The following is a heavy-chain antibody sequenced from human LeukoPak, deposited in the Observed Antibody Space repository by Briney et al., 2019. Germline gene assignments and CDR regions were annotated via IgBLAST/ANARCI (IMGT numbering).Heavy chain of an antibody. D-gene: IGHD3-22*01. CDR1: GFTFDDYG. J-gene: IGHJ6*03. Sequence: PGGYLRLSCAASGFTFDDYGMSWVRQAPGKGLEWVSGINWNGGTTGYADSVKGRFTISRDNAKNSLYLQMNSLRAEDTAVYYCARDLSYYYDSSGYYYYYYMDVWGKGTTVTVSS. CDR3: ARDLSYYYDSSGYYYYYYMDV. CDR2: INWNGGTT. V-gene: IGHV3-20*04.